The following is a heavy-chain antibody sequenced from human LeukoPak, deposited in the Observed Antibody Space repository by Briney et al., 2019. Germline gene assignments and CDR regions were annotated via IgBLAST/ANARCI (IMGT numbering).Heavy chain of an antibody. CDR2: IYYSGST. D-gene: IGHD1-26*01. J-gene: IGHJ4*02. CDR3: ARDISGSYYFDY. Sequence: SETLSLTCTVSGGSISSSSYYWGWIRQPPGKGLEWIGGIYYSGSTYYNPSLKSRVTISVDTSKNQFSLKLSSVTAADTAVYYCARDISGSYYFDYWGQGTLVTVSS. CDR1: GGSISSSSYY. V-gene: IGHV4-39*07.